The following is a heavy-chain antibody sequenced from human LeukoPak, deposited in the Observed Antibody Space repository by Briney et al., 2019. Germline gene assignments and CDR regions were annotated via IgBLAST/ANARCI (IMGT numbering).Heavy chain of an antibody. CDR2: ISGSGGST. V-gene: IGHV3-23*01. J-gene: IGHJ4*02. Sequence: GGSLRLSCAASGFTLSSYAMRWVRQAPGKGREWVSAISGSGGSTYYADSVKGRFTISRDNSRNTLYLQMNSLRAEDTAVYYCAKKDDYVWGSYRQPFDYWGQGTLVTVSS. D-gene: IGHD3-16*02. CDR1: GFTLSSYA. CDR3: AKKDDYVWGSYRQPFDY.